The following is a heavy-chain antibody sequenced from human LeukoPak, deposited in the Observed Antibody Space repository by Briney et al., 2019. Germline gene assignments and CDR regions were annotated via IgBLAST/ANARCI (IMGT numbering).Heavy chain of an antibody. CDR2: MYHSGDT. CDR3: ARSKAHLSTSWYGTWFDP. V-gene: IGHV4-38-2*02. Sequence: PSETLSLTCTVSGYSVSSGYYWGWIRQPPGKGLEWIGIMYHSGDTYYNPSLKSRVTISVDTSKNQLSLKLSSVTAADTAVYYCARSKAHLSTSWYGTWFDPWGQGPWSPSPQ. CDR1: GYSVSSGYY. J-gene: IGHJ5*02. D-gene: IGHD2-2*01.